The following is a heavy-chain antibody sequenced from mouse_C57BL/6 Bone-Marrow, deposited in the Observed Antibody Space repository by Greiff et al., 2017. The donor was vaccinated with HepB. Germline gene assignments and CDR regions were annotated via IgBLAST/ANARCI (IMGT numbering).Heavy chain of an antibody. CDR1: GYTFTDYE. CDR3: TRKSLLYYGSSYGYFDV. Sequence: VQLQQSGAELVRPGASVTLSCKASGYTFTDYEMHWVKQTPVHGLEWIGAIDPETGGTAYNQKFKGKAILTADKSSSTAYMELRSLTSEDSAVYYCTRKSLLYYGSSYGYFDVWGTGTTVTVSS. J-gene: IGHJ1*03. V-gene: IGHV1-15*01. CDR2: IDPETGGT. D-gene: IGHD1-1*01.